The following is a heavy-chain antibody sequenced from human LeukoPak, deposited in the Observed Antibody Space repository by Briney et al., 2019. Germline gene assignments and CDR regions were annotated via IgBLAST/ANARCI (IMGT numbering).Heavy chain of an antibody. V-gene: IGHV4-31*03. Sequence: SETLSLTCTVSGGSISSGGYYWRWIRQHPGKGLEWIGYIYYSGSTYYNPSLKSRVTISVDTSKNQFSLKLSSVTAADTAVYYCARTYYDSSGYYYLFDYWGQGTLVTVSS. D-gene: IGHD3-22*01. J-gene: IGHJ4*02. CDR3: ARTYYDSSGYYYLFDY. CDR2: IYYSGST. CDR1: GGSISSGGYY.